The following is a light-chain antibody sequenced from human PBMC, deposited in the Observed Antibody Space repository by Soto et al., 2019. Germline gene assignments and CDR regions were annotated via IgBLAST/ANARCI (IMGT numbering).Light chain of an antibody. Sequence: VLNQPPPPSRTPRQRVAISCSGSHPNIGTYSVSWYQHFPGTAPRLLIYSDNQRPSGVPDRFSASKSGASASLAISGLQSEDEADFYCAAWDDSLNGCVFGTGTKVTVL. CDR3: AAWDDSLNGCV. CDR2: SDN. J-gene: IGLJ1*01. CDR1: HPNIGTYS. V-gene: IGLV1-44*01.